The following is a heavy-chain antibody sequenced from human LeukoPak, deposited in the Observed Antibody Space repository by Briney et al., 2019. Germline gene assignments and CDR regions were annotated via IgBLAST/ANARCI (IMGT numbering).Heavy chain of an antibody. J-gene: IGHJ4*02. CDR2: MNPNSGNT. D-gene: IGHD1-26*01. V-gene: IGHV1-8*02. Sequence: ASVTVSCKASGYTFTSYDINWVRQAAGQGLEWMGWMNPNSGNTGYAQKFQGRVTMTRNTSISTAYMELSSLKSEDTAVYYCARAGATGFDYWGQGTLVTVSS. CDR1: GYTFTSYD. CDR3: ARAGATGFDY.